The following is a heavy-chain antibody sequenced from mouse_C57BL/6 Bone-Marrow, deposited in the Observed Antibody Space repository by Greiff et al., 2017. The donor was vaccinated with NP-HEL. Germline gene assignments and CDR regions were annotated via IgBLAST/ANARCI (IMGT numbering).Heavy chain of an antibody. CDR3: AKDYGSSPFAY. D-gene: IGHD1-1*01. Sequence: DVMLVESGGGLVKPGGSLKLSCAASGFTFSDYGMHWVRQAPEKGLEWVAYISSGSSTIYYADTVKGRFAISRDNAKNTQFLQMTRLRSEDTAMYYCAKDYGSSPFAYWGQGTLVTVSA. CDR2: ISSGSSTI. J-gene: IGHJ3*01. CDR1: GFTFSDYG. V-gene: IGHV5-17*01.